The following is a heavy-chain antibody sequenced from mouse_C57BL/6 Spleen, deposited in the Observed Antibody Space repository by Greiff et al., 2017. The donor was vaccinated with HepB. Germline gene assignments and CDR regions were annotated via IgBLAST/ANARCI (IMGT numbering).Heavy chain of an antibody. D-gene: IGHD2-12*01. V-gene: IGHV1-55*01. CDR2: IYPGSGST. J-gene: IGHJ4*01. Sequence: VKLQQPGAELVKPGASVKMSCKASGYTFTSYWITWVKQRPGQGLEWIGDIYPGSGSTNYNEKFKSKATLTVDTSSSTAYMQLSSLTSEDSAVYYCARSHSSSYAMDYWGQGTSVTVSS. CDR3: ARSHSSSYAMDY. CDR1: GYTFTSYW.